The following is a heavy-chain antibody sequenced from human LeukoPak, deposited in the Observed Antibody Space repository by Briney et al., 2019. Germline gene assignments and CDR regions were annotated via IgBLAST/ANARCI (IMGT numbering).Heavy chain of an antibody. CDR1: GGSISSYY. CDR3: ARDVDTVTTN. V-gene: IGHV4-4*07. D-gene: IGHD4-17*01. Sequence: SETLSLTCTVSGGSISSYYWSWIRQPAGKGLEWIGSIYYSGSTYYNPSLKSRVTISVDTSKNQFSLKLSSVTAADTAVYYCARDVDTVTTNWGQGTLVTVSS. J-gene: IGHJ4*02. CDR2: IYYSGST.